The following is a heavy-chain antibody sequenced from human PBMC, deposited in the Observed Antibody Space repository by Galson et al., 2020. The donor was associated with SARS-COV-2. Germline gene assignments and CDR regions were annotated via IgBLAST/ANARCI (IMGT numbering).Heavy chain of an antibody. D-gene: IGHD3-10*01. CDR1: GFSLTPTEIR. CDR2: FDWVDDK. Sequence: GFGPRLVNPTQPLTLTSTVTGFSLTPTEIRVGWTRQPPGKALECLARFDWVDDKFYSTSLKTRLSISRDTSRNQVLLTMTHMDPVDTATYYCARDYGSGRYAYFDYWGQGSLVTVSS. CDR3: ARDYGSGRYAYFDY. V-gene: IGHV2-70*04. J-gene: IGHJ4*02.